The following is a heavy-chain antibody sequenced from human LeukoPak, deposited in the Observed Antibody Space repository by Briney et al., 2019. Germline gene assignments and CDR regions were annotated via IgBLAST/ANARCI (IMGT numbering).Heavy chain of an antibody. V-gene: IGHV1-3*01. CDR2: INAGNGNT. CDR1: GYTFTSYA. J-gene: IGHJ4*02. Sequence: GASVNVSCKASGYTFTSYAMYWVRQAPGQRLEWMGWINAGNGNTKYSQKFQGRVTITRDTSASTVYMELTSLRSEDTAVYYCGRSDYGDYGITYWGQGTLVTVSS. D-gene: IGHD4-17*01. CDR3: GRSDYGDYGITY.